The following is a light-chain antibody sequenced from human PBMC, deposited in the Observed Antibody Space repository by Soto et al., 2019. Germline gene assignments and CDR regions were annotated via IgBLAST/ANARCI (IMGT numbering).Light chain of an antibody. J-gene: IGLJ2*01. CDR3: SSYTGSNTPVV. CDR2: DVS. CDR1: SSDVGGYNY. Sequence: QSALTQPASVSGSPGQSITISCTGTSSDVGGYNYVSWYQQHPGKAPNLIIFDVSNRPSGVSHRFSGSKSGNSASLTISGLQAEDAADYYCSSYTGSNTPVVFGGGTKLTVL. V-gene: IGLV2-14*01.